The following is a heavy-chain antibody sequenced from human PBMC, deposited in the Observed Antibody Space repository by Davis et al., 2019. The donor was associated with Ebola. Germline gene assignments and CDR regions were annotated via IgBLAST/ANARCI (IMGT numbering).Heavy chain of an antibody. V-gene: IGHV4-59*01. CDR3: ARSITMIVGTTKMHDAFDI. CDR2: IYYSGST. Sequence: PSETLSLTCTVSGGSISSYYWSWIRQPPGKGLEWIGYIYYSGSTNYNPSLKSRVTISVDTSKNQFSLKLSSVTAADTAVYYCARSITMIVGTTKMHDAFDIWGQGTMVTVSS. CDR1: GGSISSYY. D-gene: IGHD3-22*01. J-gene: IGHJ3*02.